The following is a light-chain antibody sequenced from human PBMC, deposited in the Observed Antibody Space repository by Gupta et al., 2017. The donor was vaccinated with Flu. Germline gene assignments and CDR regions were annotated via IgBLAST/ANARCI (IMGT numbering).Light chain of an antibody. CDR1: QSVDSKF. V-gene: IGKV3-20*01. CDR3: QQYGSSPMMYT. CDR2: GAS. Sequence: DIVLTQSPGTLSLSPGERATLSCRASQSVDSKFLAWYQQKSGQSTRLLIYGASNRATGIPDRFTGSGSGTDFTLTISRLEPEDFAVYYCQQYGSSPMMYTFGQGTQLEIK. J-gene: IGKJ2*01.